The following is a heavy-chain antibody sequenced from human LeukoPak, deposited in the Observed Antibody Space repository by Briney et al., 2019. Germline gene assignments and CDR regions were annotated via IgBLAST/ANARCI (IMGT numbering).Heavy chain of an antibody. CDR2: TYYRSKWYN. CDR1: GDSVSSNSAA. J-gene: IGHJ5*02. D-gene: IGHD3-3*01. CDR3: ARLRHYDFWENWFDP. V-gene: IGHV6-1*01. Sequence: SQTLSLTCAISGDSVSSNSAAWNWIRQSPSRGLEWLGRTYYRSKWYNDYAVSVKSRITINPDTSKNQLSLQLNSVTPEDTAVYYCARLRHYDFWENWFDPWGQGTLVTVSS.